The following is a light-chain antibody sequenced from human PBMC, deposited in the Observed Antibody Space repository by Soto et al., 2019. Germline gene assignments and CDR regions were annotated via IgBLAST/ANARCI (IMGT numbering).Light chain of an antibody. Sequence: ENVLTQSPATLSLSPGERATLSCGASQSVSSSYLAWYQQKPGLAPRILIYDASSRATGIPDRFSGSGSGKDFTLTISRLEPEDFAVYYCQQYGSSPVTSGGGTKVEIK. CDR3: QQYGSSPVT. CDR1: QSVSSSY. V-gene: IGKV3D-20*01. CDR2: DAS. J-gene: IGKJ4*01.